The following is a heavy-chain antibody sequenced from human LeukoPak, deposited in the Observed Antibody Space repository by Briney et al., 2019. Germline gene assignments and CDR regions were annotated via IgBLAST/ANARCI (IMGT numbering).Heavy chain of an antibody. CDR2: ISAYNGNT. D-gene: IGHD3-22*01. J-gene: IGHJ4*02. V-gene: IGHV1-18*01. CDR1: GYTFTSYG. Sequence: ASVNVSCKASGYTFTSYGISWVRQAPGQGLEWMGWISAYNGNTNYAQKLQGRVTMTTDTSTSTACMELRSLRSDDTAVYYCARDRYYDSSGYSFSPFDYWGQGTLVTVSS. CDR3: ARDRYYDSSGYSFSPFDY.